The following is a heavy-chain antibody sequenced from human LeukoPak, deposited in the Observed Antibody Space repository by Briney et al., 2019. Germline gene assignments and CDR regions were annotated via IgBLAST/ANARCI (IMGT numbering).Heavy chain of an antibody. CDR1: GGSISSSNW. CDR3: ASDYDSSAYWYYFDY. Sequence: SGTLSLTCAVSGGSISSSNWWSWVRQPPGKGLEWIGEIFHSGSTSYNPSLKSRVTISVDKSKNQFSLKLSSVTAADTAVYYCASDYDSSAYWYYFDYWGQGTLVTVPS. J-gene: IGHJ4*02. D-gene: IGHD3-22*01. CDR2: IFHSGST. V-gene: IGHV4-4*02.